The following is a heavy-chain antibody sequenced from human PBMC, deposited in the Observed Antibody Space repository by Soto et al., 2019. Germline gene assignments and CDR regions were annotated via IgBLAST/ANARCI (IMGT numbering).Heavy chain of an antibody. Sequence: GESLKISCKGSGYSFTSYWIGWVRQMPGKGLEWMGIIYPGDSDTRYSPSFQGQVTISADKSISTAYLQWSSLKASDTAMYCCAIDIRGGSGRWGAFDIWGQGTMVPVSS. D-gene: IGHD6-19*01. V-gene: IGHV5-51*01. J-gene: IGHJ3*02. CDR3: AIDIRGGSGRWGAFDI. CDR1: GYSFTSYW. CDR2: IYPGDSDT.